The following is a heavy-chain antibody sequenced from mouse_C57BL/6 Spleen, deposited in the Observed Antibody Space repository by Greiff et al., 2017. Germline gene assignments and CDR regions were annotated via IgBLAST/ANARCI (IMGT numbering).Heavy chain of an antibody. CDR2: IYPRSGNT. CDR3: ARSDDGQRGFAY. Sequence: QVQLKESGAELARPGASVKLSCKASGYTFTSYGISWVKQRTGQGLEWIGEIYPRSGNTYYNEKFKGKATLTADKSSSTAYMALRSLTSEDSAVYVCARSDDGQRGFAYWGQGTLVTVSA. V-gene: IGHV1-81*01. J-gene: IGHJ3*01. CDR1: GYTFTSYG. D-gene: IGHD2-3*01.